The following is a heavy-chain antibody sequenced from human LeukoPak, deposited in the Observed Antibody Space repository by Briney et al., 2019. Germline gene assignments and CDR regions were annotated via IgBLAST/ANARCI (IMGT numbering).Heavy chain of an antibody. J-gene: IGHJ4*02. D-gene: IGHD5-18*01. CDR1: GYTFTGYY. Sequence: ASVKVSCKASGYTFTGYYMHRVRQAPGQGLEWMGWINPNSGGTNYAQKFQGRVTMTRDTSISTAYMELSRLRSDDTAVYYCANSGYSYGYRGYFDYWGQGTLVTVSS. CDR2: INPNSGGT. V-gene: IGHV1-2*02. CDR3: ANSGYSYGYRGYFDY.